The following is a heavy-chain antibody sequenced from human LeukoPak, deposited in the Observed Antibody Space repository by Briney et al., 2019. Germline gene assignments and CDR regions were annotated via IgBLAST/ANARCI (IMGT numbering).Heavy chain of an antibody. Sequence: GGSLRLSCAASGFTFSSYSMNWVRQAPGKGLEWVSSISSSSSYIYYADSVKGRFTISRDNAKNSLYLQMNSLRAEDTAVYYCARVKTAMVTLGAFGIWGQGTMVTVSS. CDR2: ISSSSSYI. V-gene: IGHV3-21*01. CDR3: ARVKTAMVTLGAFGI. J-gene: IGHJ3*02. D-gene: IGHD5-18*01. CDR1: GFTFSSYS.